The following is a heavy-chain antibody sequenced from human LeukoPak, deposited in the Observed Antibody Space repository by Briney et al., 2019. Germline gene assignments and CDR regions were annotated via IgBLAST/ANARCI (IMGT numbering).Heavy chain of an antibody. CDR1: GGSISRSSYY. V-gene: IGHV4-39*07. CDR2: IYYSGST. Sequence: SETLSLTCTVSGGSISRSSYYWGWIRQPPGKGLEWIGSIYYSGSTYYNPSLKSRVTISVDTSKNQFSLKLSSVTAADTAVYYCARVRYYDSSGYPAYYFDYWGQGTLVTVSS. D-gene: IGHD3-22*01. J-gene: IGHJ4*02. CDR3: ARVRYYDSSGYPAYYFDY.